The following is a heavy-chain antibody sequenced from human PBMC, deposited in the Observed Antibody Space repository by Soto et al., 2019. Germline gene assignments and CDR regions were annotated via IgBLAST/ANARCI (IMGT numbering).Heavy chain of an antibody. J-gene: IGHJ4*02. CDR1: GLTIAPYS. V-gene: IGHV3-48*02. CDR3: AAAFADY. CDR2: ISSRSSAI. Sequence: GGSLRLSCVVSGLTIAPYSLNWVRQAPGKGLEWVSYISSRSSAIYYADSVKGRFTISRDDAQNSLYLQMNSLRDEDTAVYYCAAAFADYWGQGTLVTVSS.